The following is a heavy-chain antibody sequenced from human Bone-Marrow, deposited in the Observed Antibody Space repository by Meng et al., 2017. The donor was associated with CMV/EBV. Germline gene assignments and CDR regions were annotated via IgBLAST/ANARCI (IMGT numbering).Heavy chain of an antibody. V-gene: IGHV3-33*03. CDR3: AKGLWSGYPYYFDF. Sequence: GESLKISCAASGFTFSDYGMHWVRQGPGKGLEWVATMWSDGSNKKYADSVKGRFTISRDNSKNTLYLQMNSLRAEDTAIYYCAKGLWSGYPYYFDFWGQGTLATVSS. D-gene: IGHD3-3*01. CDR2: MWSDGSNK. CDR1: GFTFSDYG. J-gene: IGHJ4*02.